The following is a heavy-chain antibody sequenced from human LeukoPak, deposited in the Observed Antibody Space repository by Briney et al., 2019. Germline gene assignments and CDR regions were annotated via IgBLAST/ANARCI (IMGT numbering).Heavy chain of an antibody. V-gene: IGHV4-39*07. D-gene: IGHD2-2*01. CDR1: GGSISSSSYY. CDR3: ARYIVVVPAAIGNWFDP. Sequence: KTSETLSLTCTVSGGSISSSSYYWGWIRQPPGKGLEWIGEINHSGSTNYNPSLKSRVTISVDTSKNQFSLKLSSVTAADTAVYYCARYIVVVPAAIGNWFDPWGQGTLVTVSS. CDR2: INHSGST. J-gene: IGHJ5*02.